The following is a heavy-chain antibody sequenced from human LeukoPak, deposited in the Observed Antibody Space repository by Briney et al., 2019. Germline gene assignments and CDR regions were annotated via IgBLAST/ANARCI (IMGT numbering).Heavy chain of an antibody. D-gene: IGHD6-19*01. V-gene: IGHV3-21*01. J-gene: IGHJ4*02. CDR1: GFTFSSYE. CDR2: ISSSSSYI. CDR3: ARSGRDSSGWIRYYFDY. Sequence: GGSLRLSCAASGFTFSSYEMNWVRQAPGKGLEWVSSISSSSSYIYYADSVKGRFTISRDNAKNSLYLQMNSLRAEDTAVYYCARSGRDSSGWIRYYFDYWGQGTLVTVSS.